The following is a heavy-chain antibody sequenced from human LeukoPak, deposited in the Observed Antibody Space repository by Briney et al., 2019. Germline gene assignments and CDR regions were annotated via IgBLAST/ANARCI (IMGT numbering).Heavy chain of an antibody. CDR1: GFTFDDYG. CDR2: INWNGGST. J-gene: IGHJ6*03. V-gene: IGHV3-20*04. D-gene: IGHD4-17*01. CDR3: ARIYGTYYYYYMDV. Sequence: PGGSLRLSCAASGFTFDDYGMSWVRQAPGKGLEWVSGINWNGGSTGYADSVKGRFTISRHNAKNSLYLQMNSLRAEDTALYYCARIYGTYYYYYMDVWGNGTTVTVSS.